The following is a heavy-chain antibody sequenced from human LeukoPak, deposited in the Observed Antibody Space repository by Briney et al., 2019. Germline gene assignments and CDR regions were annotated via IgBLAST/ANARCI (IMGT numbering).Heavy chain of an antibody. CDR2: MNPNSGNT. CDR1: GYTFTSYG. Sequence: ASVKVSCKASGYTFTSYGINWVRQATGQGLEWMGWMNPNSGNTGYAQKFQGRVTMTRNTSISTAYMELSSLRSEDTAVYYCARGGYSSSWLYYYYYMDVWGKGTTVTISS. CDR3: ARGGYSSSWLYYYYYMDV. V-gene: IGHV1-8*02. D-gene: IGHD6-13*01. J-gene: IGHJ6*03.